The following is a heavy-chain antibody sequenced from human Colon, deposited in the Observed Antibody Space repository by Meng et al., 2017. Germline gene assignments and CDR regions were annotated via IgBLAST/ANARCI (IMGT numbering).Heavy chain of an antibody. D-gene: IGHD1-26*01. CDR1: GYTFTTFF. J-gene: IGHJ4*02. V-gene: IGHV1-2*05. Sequence: QLVKSGAEVTTHGSSLKISCEASGYTFTTFFLNWVRQTPDQGFEWLGRINPNSGVTNFAQKFQGRVTMTRDTSISTAYMELASLRSDDTGVYYCARMGAGAAFDFWGQGTLVTVSS. CDR3: ARMGAGAAFDF. CDR2: INPNSGVT.